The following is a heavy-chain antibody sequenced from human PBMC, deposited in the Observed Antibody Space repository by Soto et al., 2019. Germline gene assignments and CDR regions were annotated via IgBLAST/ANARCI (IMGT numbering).Heavy chain of an antibody. Sequence: QVQLVQSGAEVKKPGASVKVSCKASGYTFTSYAMHWVRQAPGQRLEWMGWINAGNGNTKYSQKFQGRVTITRDTSASTAYMELSSLRSEDTAVYYCARDIWFGGPAGGAGMHWGQGTLVTVSS. V-gene: IGHV1-3*01. CDR1: GYTFTSYA. CDR3: ARDIWFGGPAGGAGMH. D-gene: IGHD3-10*01. J-gene: IGHJ4*02. CDR2: INAGNGNT.